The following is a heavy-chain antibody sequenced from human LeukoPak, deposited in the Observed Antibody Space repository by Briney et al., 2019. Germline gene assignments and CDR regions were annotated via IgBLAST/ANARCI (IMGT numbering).Heavy chain of an antibody. J-gene: IGHJ5*02. V-gene: IGHV1-18*01. Sequence: ASVKVSCKASGYTFTSHGISWVRQAPRQGLEWMGWISAYNGNTNYAQKLQDRVIMTTDTSTSTAYMELMSLRSDDTAVYYCARDGWQLSNWFDPWGQGTLVTVSS. CDR2: ISAYNGNT. CDR1: GYTFTSHG. D-gene: IGHD6-13*01. CDR3: ARDGWQLSNWFDP.